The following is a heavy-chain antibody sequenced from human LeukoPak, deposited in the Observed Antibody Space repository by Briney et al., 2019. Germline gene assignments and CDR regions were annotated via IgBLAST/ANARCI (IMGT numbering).Heavy chain of an antibody. CDR1: GFTFSSYA. CDR3: AKDPGIAEYFDY. J-gene: IGHJ4*02. CDR2: ISGSGGST. Sequence: PGGSLRLSCAASGFTFSSYAMSWVRQAPGKGLEWVSAISGSGGSTYYADPVKGRFTISRDNSKNTLYLQMNSLRAEDTAVYYCAKDPGIAEYFDYWGQGTLVTVSS. D-gene: IGHD6-13*01. V-gene: IGHV3-23*01.